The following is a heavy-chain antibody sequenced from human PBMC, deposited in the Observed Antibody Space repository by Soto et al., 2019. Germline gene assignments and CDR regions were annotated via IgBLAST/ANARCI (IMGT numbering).Heavy chain of an antibody. J-gene: IGHJ3*02. V-gene: IGHV4-59*01. CDR2: TCNRGTT. CDR3: ARDPAASYVFDI. Sequence: SETLSLTCTVSGGSISSYCWGWIRQPPGEGLEWIGYTCNRGTTNYNPSLKSRASTSLDTSKNQLSLTLRSLTAADTAVYFCARDPAASYVFDIWGQGTTVTVSS. CDR1: GGSISSYC.